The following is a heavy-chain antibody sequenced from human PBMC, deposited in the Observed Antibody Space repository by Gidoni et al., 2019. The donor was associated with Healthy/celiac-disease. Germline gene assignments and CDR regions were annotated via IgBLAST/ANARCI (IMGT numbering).Heavy chain of an antibody. V-gene: IGHV1-2*02. CDR2: INPNSGGT. Sequence: QVQLVQSGAEVKKPGASVKVYCKASGYTFTGYYMHWVRQAPGQGLEWMGWINPNSGGTNYAQKFQGRVTMTRDTSISTAYMELSRLRSDDTAVYYCARDGELWSGYLYYYYYYGMDVWGQGTTVTVSS. CDR1: GYTFTGYY. CDR3: ARDGELWSGYLYYYYYYGMDV. D-gene: IGHD3-3*01. J-gene: IGHJ6*02.